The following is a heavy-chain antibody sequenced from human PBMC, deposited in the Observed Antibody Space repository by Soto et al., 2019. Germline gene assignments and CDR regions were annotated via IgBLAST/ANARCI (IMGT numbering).Heavy chain of an antibody. J-gene: IGHJ4*02. V-gene: IGHV3-48*01. CDR1: GFTFSTHS. CDR2: ITGSDVT. CDR3: VGEVGFQLIY. D-gene: IGHD2-2*01. Sequence: PGGSLRLSCAASGFTFSTHSMNWVRQAPGKGLEWISYITGSDVTMYADSVKGRFTISRDNAKNSLYLQMNSLRGEDTAVYFCVGEVGFQLIYWGQGTLVTVSS.